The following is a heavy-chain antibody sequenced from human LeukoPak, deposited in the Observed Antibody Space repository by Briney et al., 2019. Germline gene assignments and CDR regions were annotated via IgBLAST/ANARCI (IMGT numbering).Heavy chain of an antibody. D-gene: IGHD2-21*02. Sequence: GGSLRLSCAASGFTFSSYAMSWVRQAPGKGLEWVSAISGGGGSTYYADSVKGRFTISRDNSKNTLYLQMNSLRAEDTAVYYCAKGFGGLAYCGDDCYGDLGAFDMWGQGTMVTVSS. CDR3: AKGFGGLAYCGDDCYGDLGAFDM. CDR2: ISGGGGST. V-gene: IGHV3-23*01. CDR1: GFTFSSYA. J-gene: IGHJ3*02.